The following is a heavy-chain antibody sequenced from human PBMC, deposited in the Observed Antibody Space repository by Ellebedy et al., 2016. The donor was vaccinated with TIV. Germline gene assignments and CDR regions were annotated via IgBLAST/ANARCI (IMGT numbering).Heavy chain of an antibody. Sequence: GESLKISCAASGFTFSSYWMSWVRQAPGKGLEWVAKIKQDGSEKYYVDSVKGRFTISRDNAQNSLYLQMNSLRAEDTAVYYCVRAQYQQLFDYWGQGTLVSVSS. CDR3: VRAQYQQLFDY. J-gene: IGHJ4*02. D-gene: IGHD2-2*01. CDR1: GFTFSSYW. CDR2: IKQDGSEK. V-gene: IGHV3-7*04.